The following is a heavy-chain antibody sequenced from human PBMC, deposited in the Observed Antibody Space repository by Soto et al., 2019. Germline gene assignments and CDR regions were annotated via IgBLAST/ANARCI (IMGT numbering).Heavy chain of an antibody. Sequence: GESLKISCKGSGYSFTSYWISWVRQMPGKGLEWMGRIDPSDSYTNYSPSFQGHVTISADKSISTAYLQWSSLKASDTAIYYCARLGPNYYGSGSYQGYFLHWGQGTLVTVSS. CDR2: IDPSDSYT. D-gene: IGHD3-10*01. CDR3: ARLGPNYYGSGSYQGYFLH. J-gene: IGHJ1*01. CDR1: GYSFTSYW. V-gene: IGHV5-10-1*01.